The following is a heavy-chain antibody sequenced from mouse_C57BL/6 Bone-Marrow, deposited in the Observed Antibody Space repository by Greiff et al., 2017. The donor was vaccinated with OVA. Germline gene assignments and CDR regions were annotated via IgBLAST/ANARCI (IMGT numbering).Heavy chain of an antibody. CDR1: GYTFTDYD. J-gene: IGHJ1*03. D-gene: IGHD2-5*01. Sequence: VQLQQSGAELVRPGASVTLSCKASGYTFTDYDMHWVKQTPVHGLEWIGAIDPETGGTAYNQKFKGKAILTADKSSSTAYMELRSLTSEDSAVYYCTTYYSNSWYFDVWGTGTTVTVSS. CDR2: IDPETGGT. V-gene: IGHV1-15*01. CDR3: TTYYSNSWYFDV.